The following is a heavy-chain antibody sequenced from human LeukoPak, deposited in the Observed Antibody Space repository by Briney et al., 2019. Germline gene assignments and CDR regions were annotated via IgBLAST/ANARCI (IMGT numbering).Heavy chain of an antibody. V-gene: IGHV4-59*01. CDR2: IYYSGST. Sequence: SETLSLTCTVSGGSISSYYWSWIRQPAGKGLEWIGHIYYSGSTNYNPSLKSRVTISVDTSKNQFSLKLSSVTAADTAVYYCARGRYDYVWWSYRFDAFDIWGQGTTVTVSS. J-gene: IGHJ3*02. CDR1: GGSISSYY. CDR3: ARGRYDYVWWSYRFDAFDI. D-gene: IGHD3-16*02.